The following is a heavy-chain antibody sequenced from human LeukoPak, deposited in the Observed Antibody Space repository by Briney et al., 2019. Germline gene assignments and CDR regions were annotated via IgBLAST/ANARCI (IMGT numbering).Heavy chain of an antibody. CDR2: IKQDGSEN. CDR1: GFTFSSYW. D-gene: IGHD2-2*01. CDR3: ARVGSTSWYLDY. J-gene: IGHJ4*02. Sequence: GGSLRLSCAASGFTFSSYWMSWVRQAPGKGQEWLANIKQDGSENYYADSEKGRFTFSRDNARNSLYLQMSSLRVEDTAVYYCARVGSTSWYLDYWGQGTLVTVSS. V-gene: IGHV3-7*01.